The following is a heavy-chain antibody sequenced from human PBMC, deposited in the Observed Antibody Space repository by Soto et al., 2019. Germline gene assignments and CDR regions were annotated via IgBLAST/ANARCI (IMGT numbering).Heavy chain of an antibody. CDR2: MNPNSGDT. CDR3: ARGRGGSCSGGSCYRLLDP. CDR1: GYTFTNYE. J-gene: IGHJ5*02. D-gene: IGHD2-15*01. Sequence: ASVKVSCKASGYTFTNYETIWVRQAPGQGPEWMGWMNPNSGDTVYALKFQGRVTLTRDTSISTAYMELTSLTFEDTAVYYCARGRGGSCSGGSCYRLLDPWGQGTLVTVSS. V-gene: IGHV1-8*01.